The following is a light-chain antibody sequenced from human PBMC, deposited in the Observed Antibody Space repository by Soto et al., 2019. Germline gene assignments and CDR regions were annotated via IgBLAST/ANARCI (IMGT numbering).Light chain of an antibody. CDR2: GNI. CDR1: SSNIGAGYD. J-gene: IGLJ1*01. CDR3: QSYDSSLSGSYV. Sequence: QSVLTQPPSVSGAPGQRVTISCTGSSSNIGAGYDVHWYQHLPGTAPKLLIYGNINRPSGVPDRFSGSKSGTSASLAITGLQAEDGADYYCQSYDSSLSGSYVFGTGTKVTVL. V-gene: IGLV1-40*01.